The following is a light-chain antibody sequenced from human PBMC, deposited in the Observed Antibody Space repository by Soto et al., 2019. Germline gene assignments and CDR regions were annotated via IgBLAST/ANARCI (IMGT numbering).Light chain of an antibody. Sequence: EIVLTQSPGTLSLSPGERATLSCRASQSFTSRYLAWYQQKPGQAPRLLIYGASVRATGVPDRFSGSGSGTGFTLRISRLEPEDFAVYYCQQYDRSPLTFGGGTKVEIK. CDR2: GAS. CDR3: QQYDRSPLT. V-gene: IGKV3-20*01. J-gene: IGKJ4*01. CDR1: QSFTSRY.